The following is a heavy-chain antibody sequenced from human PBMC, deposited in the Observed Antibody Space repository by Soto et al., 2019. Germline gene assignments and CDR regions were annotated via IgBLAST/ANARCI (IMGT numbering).Heavy chain of an antibody. Sequence: GKGLEWVAVIWYDGSNKYYADSVKGRFTISRDNSKNTLYLQMNSLRAEDTAVYYCARARSNGYSSGWYSDAFDISGQATMVTVSS. CDR3: ARARSNGYSSGWYSDAFDI. CDR2: IWYDGSNK. V-gene: IGHV3-33*01. D-gene: IGHD6-19*01. J-gene: IGHJ3*02.